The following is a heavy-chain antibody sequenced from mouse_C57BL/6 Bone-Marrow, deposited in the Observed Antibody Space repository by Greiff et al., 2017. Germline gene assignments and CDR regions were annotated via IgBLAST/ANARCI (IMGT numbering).Heavy chain of an antibody. CDR2: ISSGSSTI. V-gene: IGHV5-17*01. CDR3: ARRWVLGAMDY. Sequence: EVKVVESGGGLVKPGGSLKLSCAASGFTFSDYGMHWVRQAPEKGLEWVAYISSGSSTIYYADTVKGRFTISRDNAKNTLFLQMTSLRSEDTAMYYCARRWVLGAMDYWGQGTSVTVSS. D-gene: IGHD2-3*01. J-gene: IGHJ4*01. CDR1: GFTFSDYG.